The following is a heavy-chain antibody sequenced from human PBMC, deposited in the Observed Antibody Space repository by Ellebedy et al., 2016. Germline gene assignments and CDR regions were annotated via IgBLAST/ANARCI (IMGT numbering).Heavy chain of an antibody. J-gene: IGHJ4*02. CDR3: ARDTNGWSRDY. D-gene: IGHD2-8*01. V-gene: IGHV3-7*01. CDR2: IVRDGSDQ. CDR1: GFTFTAYS. Sequence: GGPLRLSCAASGFTFTAYSMTWVRQAPGKGLEWVATIVRDGSDQYYVESLKGRFTVSRDDAKNSVYLQLNSLRAEDSGIYYCARDTNGWSRDYWGQGTLVAVSS.